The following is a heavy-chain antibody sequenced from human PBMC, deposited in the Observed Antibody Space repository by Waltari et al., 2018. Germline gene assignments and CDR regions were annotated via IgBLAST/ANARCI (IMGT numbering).Heavy chain of an antibody. CDR2: IRYDGSYK. CDR1: GPTFNTYG. J-gene: IGHJ3*02. V-gene: IGHV3-30*02. Sequence: QVQLVESGGRVVQPGGSLRLPCATSGPTFNTYGMHWVRQTPGKGLEWVAFIRYDGSYKDYADSVKGRFSISRDNSENTLYPQMNDLRPEDTALYYCAKDGDYSLPGYDAFDIWGQGTMVTVSP. D-gene: IGHD4-17*01. CDR3: AKDGDYSLPGYDAFDI.